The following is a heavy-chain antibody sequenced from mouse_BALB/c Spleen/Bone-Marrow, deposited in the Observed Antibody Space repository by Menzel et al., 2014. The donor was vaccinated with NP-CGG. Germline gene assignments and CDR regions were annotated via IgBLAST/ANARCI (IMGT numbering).Heavy chain of an antibody. CDR3: ARLGRDY. CDR1: GYTFTDYN. CDR2: IYPYNGGT. Sequence: DVQLQELGPELVKPGASVKISCKASGYTFTDYNMHWVKQSHGKSLEWIGYIYPYNGGTGYNQKFKSKATLTVDNSSSTAYMELRSLTSEDSAVYYCARLGRDYWGQGTTLPVSS. V-gene: IGHV1S29*02. J-gene: IGHJ2*01.